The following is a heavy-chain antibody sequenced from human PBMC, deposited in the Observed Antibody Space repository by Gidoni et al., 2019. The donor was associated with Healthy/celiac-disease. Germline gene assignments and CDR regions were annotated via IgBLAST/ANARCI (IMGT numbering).Heavy chain of an antibody. CDR1: GGSISSSSYY. CDR3: ASSLKERFDP. CDR2: IYYSGST. V-gene: IGHV4-39*01. J-gene: IGHJ5*02. Sequence: QLQLQESGPGLVKPPETLSLTCTVSGGSISSSSYYWGWIRQPPGKGLEWIGSIYYSGSTYYNPSLKSRVTISVDTSKNQFSLKLSSVTAADTAVYYCASSLKERFDPWGQGTLVTVSS.